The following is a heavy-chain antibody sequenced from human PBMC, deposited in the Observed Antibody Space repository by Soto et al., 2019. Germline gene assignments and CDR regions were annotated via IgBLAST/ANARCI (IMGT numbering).Heavy chain of an antibody. Sequence: TLSLTCAVSGGSISSGGYSWSWIRQPPGKGLEWIGYIYYSGSTYYNPSLKSRVTISVDTSKNQFSLKLSSVTAADTAVYYCATYDSSDYYSGSPIGWFDPWGQGTLVTVSS. CDR2: IYYSGST. CDR3: ATYDSSDYYSGSPIGWFDP. CDR1: GGSISSGGYS. V-gene: IGHV4-31*11. D-gene: IGHD3-22*01. J-gene: IGHJ5*02.